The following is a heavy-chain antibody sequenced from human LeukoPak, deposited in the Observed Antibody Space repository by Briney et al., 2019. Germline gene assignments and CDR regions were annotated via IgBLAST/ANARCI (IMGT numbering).Heavy chain of an antibody. D-gene: IGHD3-10*01. CDR2: IIPIFGTA. Sequence: SVKVSCKASGGTFSSYAISWVRQAPGQGLEWMGGIIPIFGTANYAQKFQGRVTITADESTSTAYMELSSLRSEDTAVYYCARDLGVRGVIIAPDYWGQGTLVAVSS. V-gene: IGHV1-69*13. CDR3: ARDLGVRGVIIAPDY. J-gene: IGHJ4*02. CDR1: GGTFSSYA.